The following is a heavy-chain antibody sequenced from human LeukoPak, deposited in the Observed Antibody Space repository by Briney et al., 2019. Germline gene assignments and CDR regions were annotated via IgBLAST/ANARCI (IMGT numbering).Heavy chain of an antibody. CDR3: ARGGQSRLEPVVDY. CDR1: GGSISSYY. V-gene: IGHV4-4*07. J-gene: IGHJ4*02. D-gene: IGHD1-1*01. Sequence: SETLSLTCTVSGGSISSYYWSWIRQPAGKGLEWIGRIYTSGSTNYNPSLKSRVTMSVDTSKNQFSLELSSVTAADTAVYYCARGGQSRLEPVVDYWGQGTLVTVSS. CDR2: IYTSGST.